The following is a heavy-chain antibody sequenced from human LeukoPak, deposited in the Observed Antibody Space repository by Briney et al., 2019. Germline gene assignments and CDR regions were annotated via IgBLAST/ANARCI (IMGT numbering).Heavy chain of an antibody. CDR1: GFTFSSYA. CDR2: ISGSGGTT. CDR3: ARDHCSGANCQVALDY. V-gene: IGHV3-23*01. D-gene: IGHD2-15*01. J-gene: IGHJ4*02. Sequence: PGGSLRLSCAASGFTFSSYAMSWVRQAPGKGLEWVSAISGSGGTTYYADSVKGRFTISRDNSKNTLYLQMNSLRAEDTAVYYCARDHCSGANCQVALDYWGQGTLVTVSS.